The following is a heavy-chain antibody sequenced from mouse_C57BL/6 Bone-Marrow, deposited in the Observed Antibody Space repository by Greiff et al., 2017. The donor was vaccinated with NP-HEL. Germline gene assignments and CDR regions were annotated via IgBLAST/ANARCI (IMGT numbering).Heavy chain of an antibody. CDR3: ARSIYYDYADDPFYGMDY. Sequence: DVMLVESGGGLVQPGGSLSLSCAASGFTFTDYYMSWVRQPPGKALEWVGFIRNKANGYTIEYSASVKGRVTSSRDNSHSILYLQMNALRAEDSATYYCARSIYYDYADDPFYGMDYWGQGTSVTLSS. CDR1: GFTFTDYY. V-gene: IGHV7-3*01. D-gene: IGHD2-4*01. J-gene: IGHJ4*01. CDR2: IRNKANGYTI.